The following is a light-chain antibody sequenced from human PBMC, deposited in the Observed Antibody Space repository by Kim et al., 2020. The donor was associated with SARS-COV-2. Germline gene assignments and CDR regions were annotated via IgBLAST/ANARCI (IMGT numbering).Light chain of an antibody. CDR3: QVWDSSSDHLYV. CDR2: YDS. J-gene: IGLJ1*01. CDR1: NIGSKS. V-gene: IGLV3-21*04. Sequence: PGKTARITCGGNNIGSKSVHWYQQKPGQAPVLVIYYDSDRPSGIPERFSGSNSGNTATLTISRVEAGDEADYYCQVWDSSSDHLYVFGTGTKVTVL.